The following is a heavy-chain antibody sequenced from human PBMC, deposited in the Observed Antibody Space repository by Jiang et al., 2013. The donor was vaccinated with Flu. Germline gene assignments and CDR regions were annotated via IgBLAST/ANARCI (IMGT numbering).Heavy chain of an antibody. CDR1: YA. J-gene: IGHJ4*02. D-gene: IGHD3-16*02. Sequence: YAMNWVRQAPGQGLEWMGWINTTLGTTYAQGFTGRFVFSLDTSVSTAYLQISSLKAEDTAVYYCARSRGITFGGVIDLFDYWGQGTLVTVSS. V-gene: IGHV7-4-1*02. CDR2: INTTLGT. CDR3: ARSRGITFGGVIDLFDY.